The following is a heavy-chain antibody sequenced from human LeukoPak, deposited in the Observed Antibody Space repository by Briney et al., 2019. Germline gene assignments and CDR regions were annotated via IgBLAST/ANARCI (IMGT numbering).Heavy chain of an antibody. Sequence: GGSLRLSCAASGFAFDEYAMYWVRQAPGKGLEWVSSITWNSHTIAYADSVKGRFTISRDNAKNSLYLQMNSLRAEDTAFYYCAKRGSSAHSFDYWGQGTLVAVSS. CDR1: GFAFDEYA. V-gene: IGHV3-9*01. D-gene: IGHD3-22*01. CDR3: AKRGSSAHSFDY. CDR2: ITWNSHTI. J-gene: IGHJ4*02.